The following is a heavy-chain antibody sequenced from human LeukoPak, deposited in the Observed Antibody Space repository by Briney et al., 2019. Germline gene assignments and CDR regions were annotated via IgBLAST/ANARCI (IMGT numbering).Heavy chain of an antibody. Sequence: GASVKVSCKASGYTFTSYAMNWVRQAPGQGLEWMGWINTNTGNPTYAQGFTGRFVFSLDTSVSTAYLQISSLKAEDTAVYYCASHCSGGSCYLWSRGMDVWGQGTTVTVSS. CDR1: GYTFTSYA. CDR2: INTNTGNP. D-gene: IGHD2-15*01. CDR3: ASHCSGGSCYLWSRGMDV. V-gene: IGHV7-4-1*02. J-gene: IGHJ6*02.